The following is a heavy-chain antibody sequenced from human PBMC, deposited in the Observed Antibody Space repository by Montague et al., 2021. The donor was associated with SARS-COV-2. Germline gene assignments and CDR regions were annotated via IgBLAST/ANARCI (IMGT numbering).Heavy chain of an antibody. Sequence: SETLSLTCTVSDVSINNYSYGWSRQAPGQGLELIWHSYNSCTTDYNPSLRIRGTISIYTSRNQFSLKLKSMPNTDAAIYYYATDDEPARPADFHSRGRGILVTVSS. CDR2: SYNSCTT. J-gene: IGHJ4*02. CDR1: DVSINNYS. V-gene: IGHV4-59*13. CDR3: ATDDEPARPADFHS.